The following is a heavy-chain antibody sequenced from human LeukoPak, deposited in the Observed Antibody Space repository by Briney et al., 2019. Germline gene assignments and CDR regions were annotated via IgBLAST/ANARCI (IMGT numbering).Heavy chain of an antibody. D-gene: IGHD4-17*01. CDR2: ISSSTSYI. V-gene: IGHV3-21*01. Sequence: GGSLRLSCAASGFTFSSYSMNWIRQAPGKGLEWVSSISSSTSYINYADSVKGRFTISKDNAKNSLYLQMNSLRAEDTAVYYCARAGGSTVSHSDYWGQGTLVTVSS. CDR3: ARAGGSTVSHSDY. CDR1: GFTFSSYS. J-gene: IGHJ4*02.